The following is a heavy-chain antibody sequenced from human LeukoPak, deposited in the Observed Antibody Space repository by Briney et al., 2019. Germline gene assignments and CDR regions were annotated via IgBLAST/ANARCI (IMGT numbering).Heavy chain of an antibody. CDR2: ISGSGGST. CDR3: ASRGWDKYYYDSSGYYNY. V-gene: IGHV3-23*01. CDR1: GFTFSSYA. D-gene: IGHD3-22*01. Sequence: GGSLRLSCAASGFTFSSYAMSWVRQAPGKGLEWVSVISGSGGSTYYADSVKGRFTISRDNSKNTVYLQMNSLRAEDTAVYYCASRGWDKYYYDSSGYYNYWGQGTLVTVSS. J-gene: IGHJ4*02.